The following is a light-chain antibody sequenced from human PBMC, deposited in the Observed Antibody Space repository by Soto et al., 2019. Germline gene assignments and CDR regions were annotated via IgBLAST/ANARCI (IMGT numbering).Light chain of an antibody. Sequence: EIVFTQYTGTLSLSPGKRATLSCMASQSFSTNYLAWYQQIPGQAPRLLIYGASSRATGIPDRFSGSGSGTGFTLTIRRLEPEDFAVYYCQQYGTSPYTFGQGTQLEIK. CDR3: QQYGTSPYT. CDR2: GAS. J-gene: IGKJ2*01. CDR1: QSFSTNY. V-gene: IGKV3-20*01.